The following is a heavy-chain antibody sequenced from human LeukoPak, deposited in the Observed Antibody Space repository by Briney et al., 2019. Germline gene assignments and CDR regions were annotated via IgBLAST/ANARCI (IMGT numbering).Heavy chain of an antibody. CDR3: AREDPQTTVPEGMDV. Sequence: SETLSLTCTVSGGSISYSYWSWIRQSPGKGLEWIGYIYYSGTTNYNPSLKDRVTISVDTSKNQFSLRLRSVTAADTAVYYCAREDPQTTVPEGMDVWGQGTTVTVSS. J-gene: IGHJ6*02. V-gene: IGHV4-59*01. CDR1: GGSISYSY. D-gene: IGHD4-17*01. CDR2: IYYSGTT.